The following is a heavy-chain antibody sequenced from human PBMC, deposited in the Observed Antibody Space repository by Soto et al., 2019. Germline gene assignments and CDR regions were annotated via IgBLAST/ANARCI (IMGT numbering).Heavy chain of an antibody. D-gene: IGHD1-26*01. Sequence: EVQLVESGGGLVQPGGSLRLSCAASGFAFSDHYMDWVRQAPGKGLEWVGRSRSKANSYSTEYAASVQGRFTISRDDSKNSLYLQTNSLKTEDTAMYYCGRNSGTYSGGYYFDYWGQGTRVTVSS. CDR2: SRSKANSYST. J-gene: IGHJ4*02. V-gene: IGHV3-72*01. CDR1: GFAFSDHY. CDR3: GRNSGTYSGGYYFDY.